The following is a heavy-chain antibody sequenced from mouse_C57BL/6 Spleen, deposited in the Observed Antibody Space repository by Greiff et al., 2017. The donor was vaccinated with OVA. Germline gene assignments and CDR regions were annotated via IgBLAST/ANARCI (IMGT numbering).Heavy chain of an antibody. CDR3: ARHTSMITRDYAMDY. J-gene: IGHJ4*01. Sequence: EVQGVESGGGLVQPGGSLKLSCAASGFTFSDYYMYWVRQTPEKRLEWVAYISNGGGSTYYPDTVKGRFTISRDNAKNTLYLQMSRLKSEDTAMYYCARHTSMITRDYAMDYWGQGTSVTVSS. V-gene: IGHV5-12*01. CDR1: GFTFSDYY. D-gene: IGHD2-4*01. CDR2: ISNGGGST.